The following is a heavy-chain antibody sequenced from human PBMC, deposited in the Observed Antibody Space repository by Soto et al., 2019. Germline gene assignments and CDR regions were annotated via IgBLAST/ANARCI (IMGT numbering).Heavy chain of an antibody. V-gene: IGHV4-59*01. D-gene: IGHD2-15*01. CDR3: AATPRY. Sequence: QVQLQESGPGLVKPSETLSLTCTVSGGSISSYYWNWIRQPPGKGLEWIGYIYSSGSTNYNPSLKGPVTMSLDTSKNQVSLNVTSVTAADTAVYYCAATPRYWGQGRLVTVSS. CDR2: IYSSGST. CDR1: GGSISSYY. J-gene: IGHJ4*02.